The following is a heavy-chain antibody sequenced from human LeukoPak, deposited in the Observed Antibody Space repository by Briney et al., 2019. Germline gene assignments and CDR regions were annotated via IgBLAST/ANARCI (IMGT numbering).Heavy chain of an antibody. CDR1: GGSISSGDHY. CDR2: IYYSGST. V-gene: IGHV4-30-4*08. Sequence: PSQTLSLTCTVSGGSISSGDHYWSWIPQPPGKALVYLGYIYYSGSTYYNPSLKSRVTISVDTSKNQFSLKLSSVTAADTAVYYCARGVPAATLDYWGQGTLVTVSS. CDR3: ARGVPAATLDY. J-gene: IGHJ4*02. D-gene: IGHD2-15*01.